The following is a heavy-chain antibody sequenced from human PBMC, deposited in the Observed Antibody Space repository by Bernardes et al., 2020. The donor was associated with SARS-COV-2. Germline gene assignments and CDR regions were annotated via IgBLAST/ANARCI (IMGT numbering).Heavy chain of an antibody. D-gene: IGHD3-22*01. CDR1: GGSISSYY. Sequence: LSLTCTVSGGSISSYYWSWIRQPPGKGLEWIGYIYYSGSTNYNPSLKSRVTISVDTSKNQFSLKLSSVTAADTAVYYCARGRRYYDSSGYYFDYWGQGTLVTVSS. CDR3: ARGRRYYDSSGYYFDY. CDR2: IYYSGST. V-gene: IGHV4-59*01. J-gene: IGHJ4*02.